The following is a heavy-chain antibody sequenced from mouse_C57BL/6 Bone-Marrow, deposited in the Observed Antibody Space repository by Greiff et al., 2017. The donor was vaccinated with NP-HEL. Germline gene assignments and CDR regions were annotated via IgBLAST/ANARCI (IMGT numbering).Heavy chain of an antibody. D-gene: IGHD1-1*01. Sequence: QVQLKQSGAELARPGASVKLSCKASGYTFTSYGISWVKQRTGQGLEWIGEIYPRSGNTYYNEKFKGKATLTADKSSSTAYMELRSLTSEDSAVYFCARPTVVATDFDYWGQGTTLTVSS. CDR2: IYPRSGNT. J-gene: IGHJ2*01. V-gene: IGHV1-81*01. CDR1: GYTFTSYG. CDR3: ARPTVVATDFDY.